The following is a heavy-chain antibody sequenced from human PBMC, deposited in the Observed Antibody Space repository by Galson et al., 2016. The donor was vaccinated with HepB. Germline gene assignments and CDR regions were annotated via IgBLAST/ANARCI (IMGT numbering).Heavy chain of an antibody. D-gene: IGHD2-2*02. CDR1: GDTFSTYG. CDR2: IIPKFGTP. Sequence: SVKVSCKAPGDTFSTYGINWVRQAPGQGLEWMGGIIPKFGTPNYAQKFQGRVTITADESTSTAYRALSSLRSEDTAMYYCTTGYTNTWYADTFDYWGPGTLVTVSS. V-gene: IGHV1-69*13. J-gene: IGHJ4*02. CDR3: TTGYTNTWYADTFDY.